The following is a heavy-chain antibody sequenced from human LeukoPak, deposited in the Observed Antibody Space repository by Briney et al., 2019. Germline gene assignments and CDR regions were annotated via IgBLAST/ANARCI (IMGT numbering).Heavy chain of an antibody. CDR3: ARGGVGASMDV. CDR1: GGSVSSIDFS. CDR2: IHHSGST. J-gene: IGHJ6*02. Sequence: SQTLSLTCAVSGGSVSSIDFSWSWIRQPPGKGLEWIGYIHHSGSTYYNPSLKSRVTISVDRSKSHFSLKLSSVTAADTAVYYCARGGVGASMDVWGQGTTVTVSS. V-gene: IGHV4-30-2*01. D-gene: IGHD1-26*01.